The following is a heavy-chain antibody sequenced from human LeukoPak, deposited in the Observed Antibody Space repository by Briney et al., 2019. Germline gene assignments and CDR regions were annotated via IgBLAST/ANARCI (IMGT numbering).Heavy chain of an antibody. CDR2: IGTAGDT. CDR1: GFTFSSYD. D-gene: IGHD3-10*01. Sequence: GGSLRLSCAASGFTFSSYDMHWVRYATGKGLEWVSAIGTAGDTYYPGSVKGRFTISRENAKNSLYLQMNSLRAGDTAVYYCARSRGTMVRGVLHGMDVWGQGTTVTVSS. J-gene: IGHJ6*02. V-gene: IGHV3-13*01. CDR3: ARSRGTMVRGVLHGMDV.